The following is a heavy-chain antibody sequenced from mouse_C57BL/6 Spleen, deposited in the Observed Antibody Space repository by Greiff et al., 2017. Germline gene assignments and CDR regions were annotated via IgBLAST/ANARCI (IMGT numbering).Heavy chain of an antibody. J-gene: IGHJ4*01. CDR2: INPNNGGT. D-gene: IGHD1-1*02. V-gene: IGHV1-26*01. CDR3: ARWYRYAMDY. CDR1: GYTFTDYY. Sequence: EVQLQQSGPELVKPGASVKISCKASGYTFTDYYMNWVKQSHGKSLEWIGDINPNNGGTSYNQKFKGKATLTVDKSSSTAYMELRSLTSEDSAVYYCARWYRYAMDYWGQGTSVTVSS.